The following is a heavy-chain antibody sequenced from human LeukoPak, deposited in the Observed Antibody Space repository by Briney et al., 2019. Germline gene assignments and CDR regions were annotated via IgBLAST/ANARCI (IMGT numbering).Heavy chain of an antibody. CDR2: ISSDGSST. Sequence: PGGSLRLSCAASGFTFSNYWMHWVRQAPGKGLVWVSRISSDGSSTSYADSVKGRFTISRDHSKNTLYLQMNSLRAEDTALYYCAKDLWKYQLRTLDYWGQGTLVTVSS. CDR1: GFTFSNYW. J-gene: IGHJ4*02. D-gene: IGHD2-2*01. V-gene: IGHV3-74*01. CDR3: AKDLWKYQLRTLDY.